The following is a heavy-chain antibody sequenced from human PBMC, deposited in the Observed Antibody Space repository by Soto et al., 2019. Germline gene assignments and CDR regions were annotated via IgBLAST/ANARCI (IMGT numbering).Heavy chain of an antibody. D-gene: IGHD3-9*01. CDR2: INHSGRT. CDR3: ARGDILTGYSH. V-gene: IGHV4-34*01. Sequence: SETLSLTCAVYGGSFRGYYWSWIRQPPGKGLEWIGEINHSGRTNYNPSLKSRVTISVDTSKNQFSLKLSSVTAADTAVYYCARGDILTGYSHWGQGNLVT. CDR1: GGSFRGYY. J-gene: IGHJ4*02.